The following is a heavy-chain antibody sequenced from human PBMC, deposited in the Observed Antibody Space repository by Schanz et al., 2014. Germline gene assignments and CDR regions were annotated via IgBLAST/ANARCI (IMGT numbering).Heavy chain of an antibody. D-gene: IGHD2-2*01. CDR2: ISYDGRHK. J-gene: IGHJ4*02. Sequence: ESGGGVVQPGRSLRLSCAASGFTFSGYGMHWVRQAPGKGLEWVAIISYDGRHKNYADSVKGRFTISRDNSKNTLHLQMNSLRVEDTAVYYCAKEKGDCSSTSCSYYFDYWGQGTLVTVSS. V-gene: IGHV3-30*18. CDR1: GFTFSGYG. CDR3: AKEKGDCSSTSCSYYFDY.